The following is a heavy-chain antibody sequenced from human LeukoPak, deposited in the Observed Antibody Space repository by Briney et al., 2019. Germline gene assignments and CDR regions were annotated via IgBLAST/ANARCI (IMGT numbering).Heavy chain of an antibody. CDR1: GFTFSSYG. CDR3: AKDSRGLSYYASASYGDY. D-gene: IGHD3-10*01. CDR2: MPYDGSNK. V-gene: IGHV3-30*02. J-gene: IGHJ4*02. Sequence: GGSLRLSCAASGFTFSSYGMHWVRQAPGKGLEWVAFMPYDGSNKYYAASVKGRFTISRDNSKHTLYLQMNSLRAEDTAVYYCAKDSRGLSYYASASYGDYWGQGTLVTVSS.